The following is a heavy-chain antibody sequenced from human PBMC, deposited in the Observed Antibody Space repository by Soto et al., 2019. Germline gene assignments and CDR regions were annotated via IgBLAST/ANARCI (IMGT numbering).Heavy chain of an antibody. V-gene: IGHV3-48*01. D-gene: IGHD2-15*01. J-gene: IGHJ4*02. CDR2: ISGSSNTI. Sequence: PGGSLRLSCAASGFTFSSDSMNWVRQAPGKGLEWVSYISGSSNTIYYADSVKGRFTISRDNAKNSLYLQMNSLRAEDTAVYYCARAPYCSGGSCYKRTDYWGQRTLVTVSS. CDR3: ARAPYCSGGSCYKRTDY. CDR1: GFTFSSDS.